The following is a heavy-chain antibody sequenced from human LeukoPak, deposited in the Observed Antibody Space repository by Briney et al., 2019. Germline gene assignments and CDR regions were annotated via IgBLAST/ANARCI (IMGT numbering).Heavy chain of an antibody. CDR2: ISGRGTT. J-gene: IGHJ4*02. Sequence: GASLRLSCAASGFTFSIYAMSWVRQAPGKGLEWVSAISGRGTTYYADSVKGRFTVSRDNSKTTLYLQMNSLRAEDTAVYYCAKDPMVRGSTYDYWGQGTLVTVSS. CDR3: AKDPMVRGSTYDY. CDR1: GFTFSIYA. D-gene: IGHD3-10*01. V-gene: IGHV3-23*01.